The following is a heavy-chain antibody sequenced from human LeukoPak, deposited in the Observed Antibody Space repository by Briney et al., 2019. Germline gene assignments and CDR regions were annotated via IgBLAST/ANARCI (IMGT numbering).Heavy chain of an antibody. J-gene: IGHJ6*02. Sequence: PGGSLRLSCRASAFIFSNHGMHWVRQAPGKGLEWVSFIRYDGSRKYYADSVKGRFTISRDNSKNTLDLQMSSLRAKDTAVYYCARDHGQWLAEDYYYYGMDVWGQGTTVTVSS. CDR1: AFIFSNHG. CDR2: IRYDGSRK. CDR3: ARDHGQWLAEDYYYYGMDV. D-gene: IGHD6-19*01. V-gene: IGHV3-30*02.